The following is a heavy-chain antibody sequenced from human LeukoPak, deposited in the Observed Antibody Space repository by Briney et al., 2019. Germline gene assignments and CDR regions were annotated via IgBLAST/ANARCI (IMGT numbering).Heavy chain of an antibody. D-gene: IGHD3-22*01. CDR1: GYTFTSYY. CDR3: ARDSYYYDSSGYYYGGY. J-gene: IGHJ4*02. V-gene: IGHV1-46*01. CDR2: INPSGGST. Sequence: ASVKASCKASGYTFTSYYMHWVRQAPGQGLEWMGIINPSGGSTSYAQKFKGRVTMTRDTSTSTVYMELRSLRSEDTAVYYCARDSYYYDSSGYYYGGYWGQGTLVTVSS.